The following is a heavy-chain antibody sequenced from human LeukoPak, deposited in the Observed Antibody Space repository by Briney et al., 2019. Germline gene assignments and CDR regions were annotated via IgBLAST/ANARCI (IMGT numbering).Heavy chain of an antibody. CDR3: TTEYSGVTAFDY. CDR1: GFTFSDYG. D-gene: IGHD6-25*01. Sequence: LSGGSLRLSCAASGFTFSDYGMHWVRQAPGKGLEWLAHIWYDGSNPLYADSVKGRFTISRDNSRNTLYLQMNSLRAEDTAVYYCTTEYSGVTAFDYWGQGTLVTVSS. J-gene: IGHJ4*02. V-gene: IGHV3-33*01. CDR2: IWYDGSNP.